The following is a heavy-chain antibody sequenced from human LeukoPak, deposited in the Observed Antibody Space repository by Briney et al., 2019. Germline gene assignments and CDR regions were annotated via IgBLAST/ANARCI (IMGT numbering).Heavy chain of an antibody. D-gene: IGHD2-2*01. J-gene: IGHJ4*02. CDR2: IWYDGSNK. Sequence: GGSLRLSCAASGFTFSSYGMHWVRQAPGKGLEWVAVIWYDGSNKYYADSVKGRFTISRDNSKNTLYLQMNSLRAEDTAVYYCAREGGVFCSSTSCYLDYWGQGTLVTVSS. CDR1: GFTFSSYG. V-gene: IGHV3-33*01. CDR3: AREGGVFCSSTSCYLDY.